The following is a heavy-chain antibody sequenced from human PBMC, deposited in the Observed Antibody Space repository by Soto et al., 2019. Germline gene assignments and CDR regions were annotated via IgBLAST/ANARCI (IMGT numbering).Heavy chain of an antibody. CDR1: GFTFSNYG. J-gene: IGHJ5*02. CDR2: VWYDGRNK. D-gene: IGHD3-10*01. Sequence: GGSLRLSCASSGFTFSNYGMHWVRQAPGKGLEWVALVWYDGRNKDYADSVKGRFTISRDNAKNSLYLQMNSLRDEDTAVYYCARDPSLFPGWFDPWGQGTLVTVSS. V-gene: IGHV3-33*01. CDR3: ARDPSLFPGWFDP.